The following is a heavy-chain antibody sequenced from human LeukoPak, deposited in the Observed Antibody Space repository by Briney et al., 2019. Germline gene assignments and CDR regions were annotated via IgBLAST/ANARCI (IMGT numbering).Heavy chain of an antibody. J-gene: IGHJ6*02. Sequence: PSETLSLTCTVSGVSISSSSYYWGWIRQPPGKGLEWIGSIYYSGSTYYNPSLKSRVTISVDTSKNQFSLKLSSVTAADTAVYYCARHSKDALYYYYGMDVWGQGTTVTVSS. V-gene: IGHV4-39*01. CDR3: ARHSKDALYYYYGMDV. CDR1: GVSISSSSYY. CDR2: IYYSGST.